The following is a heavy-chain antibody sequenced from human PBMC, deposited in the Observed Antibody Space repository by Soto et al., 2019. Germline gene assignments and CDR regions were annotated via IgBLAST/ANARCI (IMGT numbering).Heavy chain of an antibody. V-gene: IGHV3-9*01. CDR2: ISWNSGSI. D-gene: IGHD3-16*01. Sequence: EVQLVESGGGLVQPGRSLRLCCAASGFTFDDYAMHWVRQAPGKGLEWVSGISWNSGSIGYADSVKGRFTISRDNAKNSLYLQMNSLRAEDTALYYCAKFTLGQLVYWGQGTLVTVS. CDR1: GFTFDDYA. J-gene: IGHJ4*02. CDR3: AKFTLGQLVY.